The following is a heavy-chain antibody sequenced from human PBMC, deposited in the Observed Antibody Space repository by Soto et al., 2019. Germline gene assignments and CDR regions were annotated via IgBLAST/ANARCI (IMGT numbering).Heavy chain of an antibody. CDR3: ASEYCSGGRCYYYGMDV. D-gene: IGHD2-15*01. CDR1: GFTFSSYG. Sequence: QVQLVESGGGVVQPGRSLRLSCAASGFTFSSYGMHWVRQAPDKGLEWVAGIWYDGSNKYYANSVKGRFTISRDKSKSTLYLQTNSLRAEETAVYYCASEYCSGGRCYYYGMDVWGQGTTVTVSS. V-gene: IGHV3-33*01. CDR2: IWYDGSNK. J-gene: IGHJ6*02.